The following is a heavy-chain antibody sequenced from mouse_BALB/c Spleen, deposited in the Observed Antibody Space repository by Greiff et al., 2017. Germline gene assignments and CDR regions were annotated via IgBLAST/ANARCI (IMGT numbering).Heavy chain of an antibody. J-gene: IGHJ4*01. CDR3: TRYGNYYYYAMDY. CDR1: GYTFTSYW. Sequence: EVKLMDSGTVLARPGASVKMSCKASGYTFTSYWMHWVKQRPGQGLEWIGAIYPGNSDTSYNQKFKGKAKLTAVTTTSTAYMELSGLTDEESAVYYGTRYGNYYYYAMDYWGQGTSVTVSS. D-gene: IGHD2-1*01. CDR2: IYPGNSDT. V-gene: IGHV1-5*01.